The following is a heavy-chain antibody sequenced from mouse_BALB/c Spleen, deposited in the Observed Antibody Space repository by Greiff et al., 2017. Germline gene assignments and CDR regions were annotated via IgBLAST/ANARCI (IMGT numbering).Heavy chain of an antibody. Sequence: VQRVESGPGLVAPSQSLSITCTVSGFSLTSYGVHWVRQPPGKGLEWLGVIWAGGSTNYNSALMSRLSISKDNSKSQVFLKMNSLQTDDTAMYYCARTYDYDEYYFDYWGQGTTLTVSS. V-gene: IGHV2-9*02. D-gene: IGHD2-4*01. CDR2: IWAGGST. J-gene: IGHJ2*01. CDR3: ARTYDYDEYYFDY. CDR1: GFSLTSYG.